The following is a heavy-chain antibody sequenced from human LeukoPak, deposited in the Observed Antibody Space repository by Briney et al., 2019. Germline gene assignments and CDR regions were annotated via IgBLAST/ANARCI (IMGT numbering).Heavy chain of an antibody. J-gene: IGHJ3*02. Sequence: PGGSLSLSCAASGFTFDDYAMHWVRQAPGKGLGWVSGISWNSGSIGYADSVKGRFTISRDNAKNSLYLQMNSLRAEDMALYYCAKGVISWIAAAGPYDAFDIWGQGTMVTVSS. V-gene: IGHV3-9*03. D-gene: IGHD6-13*01. CDR1: GFTFDDYA. CDR2: ISWNSGSI. CDR3: AKGVISWIAAAGPYDAFDI.